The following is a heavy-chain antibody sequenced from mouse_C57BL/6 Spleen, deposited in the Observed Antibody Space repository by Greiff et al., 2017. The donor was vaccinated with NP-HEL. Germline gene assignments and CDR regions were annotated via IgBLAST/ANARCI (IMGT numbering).Heavy chain of an antibody. D-gene: IGHD2-4*01. CDR1: GFSFNTYA. CDR2: IRSKSNNYAT. CDR3: VRHPVYYDYDWYFDV. Sequence: EVKVVESGGGLVQPKGSLKLSCAASGFSFNTYAMNWVRQAPGKGLEWVARIRSKSNNYATYYADSVKDRFTISRDDSESMLYLQMNNLKTEDTAMYYCVRHPVYYDYDWYFDVWGTGTTVTVSS. V-gene: IGHV10-1*01. J-gene: IGHJ1*03.